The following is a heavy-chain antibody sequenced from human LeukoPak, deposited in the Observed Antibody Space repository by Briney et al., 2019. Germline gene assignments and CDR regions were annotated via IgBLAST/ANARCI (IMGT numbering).Heavy chain of an antibody. V-gene: IGHV3-11*04. J-gene: IGHJ4*02. CDR1: GFTFSDYY. CDR2: ISSSGSTI. Sequence: GGSLRLSCAASGFTFSDYYMSWIRQAPGKGLEWVSYISSSGSTIYYADSVKGRFTISRDNAKNSLYLQMNSLRAEDTAVYYCATAPPLAYCGGDCYSVDYWGQGTLVTVSS. D-gene: IGHD2-21*02. CDR3: ATAPPLAYCGGDCYSVDY.